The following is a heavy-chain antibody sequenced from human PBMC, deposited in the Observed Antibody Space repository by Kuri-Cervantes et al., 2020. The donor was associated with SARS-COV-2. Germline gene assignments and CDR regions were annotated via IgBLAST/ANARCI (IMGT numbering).Heavy chain of an antibody. J-gene: IGHJ5*02. CDR2: IYYSGST. CDR3: ARHPSIVATTLSWFDP. V-gene: IGHV4-59*08. CDR1: GGSFSGYY. D-gene: IGHD5-12*01. Sequence: GSLRLSCAVYGGSFSGYYWSWIRQPPGKGLEWIGYIYYSGSTNYNPSLKSRVTISVDTSKNQFSLKLSSVTAADTAVYYCARHPSIVATTLSWFDPWGQGTLVTVSS.